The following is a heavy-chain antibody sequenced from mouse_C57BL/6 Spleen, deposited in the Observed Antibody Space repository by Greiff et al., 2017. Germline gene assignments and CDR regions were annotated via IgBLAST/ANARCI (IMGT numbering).Heavy chain of an antibody. D-gene: IGHD1-1*01. V-gene: IGHV1-18*01. CDR3: ARGRDYYCFDY. Sequence: EVKLVESGPELVKPGASVKIPCKASGYTFTDYNMDWVKQSHGKSLEWIGDINPNNGGTIYNQKFKGKATLTVEKSSSTAYMVLRGLTSEYTAVYYCARGRDYYCFDYWGQGTTLTVSS. CDR1: GYTFTDYN. J-gene: IGHJ2*01. CDR2: INPNNGGT.